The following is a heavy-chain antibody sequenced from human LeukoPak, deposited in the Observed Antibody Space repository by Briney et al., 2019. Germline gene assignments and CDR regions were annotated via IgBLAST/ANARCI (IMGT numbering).Heavy chain of an antibody. V-gene: IGHV3-66*01. CDR2: YSGGST. Sequence: GGSLRLSCAASGLTVSSNYMNWVRQAPGKGLEWVSVYSGGSTYYADSVKGRFTISRDNSKNTLYLQMNSLRAEDTAVYYCARGAYGSGSYGDNWFDPWGQGTLVTVSS. CDR3: ARGAYGSGSYGDNWFDP. CDR1: GLTVSSNY. J-gene: IGHJ5*02. D-gene: IGHD3-10*01.